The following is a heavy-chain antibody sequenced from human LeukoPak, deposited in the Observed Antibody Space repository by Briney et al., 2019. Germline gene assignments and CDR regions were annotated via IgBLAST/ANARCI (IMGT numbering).Heavy chain of an antibody. V-gene: IGHV4-4*07. CDR3: AVTMVRGVNYYYGMDV. D-gene: IGHD3-10*01. CDR2: IYTSGST. J-gene: IGHJ6*02. Sequence: SETLSLTCTVSGGSISSYYWSWIRQPAGKGLEWIGRIYTSGSTNYNPSLKSRVTMSVDTSKNQFSLKLSSVTAADTAVYYCAVTMVRGVNYYYGMDVWGQGTTVTVSS. CDR1: GGSISSYY.